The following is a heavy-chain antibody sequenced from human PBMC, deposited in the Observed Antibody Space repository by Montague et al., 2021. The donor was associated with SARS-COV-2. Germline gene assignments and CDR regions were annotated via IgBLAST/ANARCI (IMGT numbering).Heavy chain of an antibody. CDR3: ARDRSCDSSGYPFHQYFMDD. CDR2: VSFSGDT. CDR1: GGSISTYY. V-gene: IGHV4-59*13. D-gene: IGHD6-25*01. Sequence: SETLSLTCSVSGGSISTYYWSWIRLPPGKGLELIGYVSFSGDTIYNPSLNGHITISMDTSKHQFSLGLSSVTAADTAVYYCARDRSCDSSGYPFHQYFMDDWGQGALVIVSS. J-gene: IGHJ4*02.